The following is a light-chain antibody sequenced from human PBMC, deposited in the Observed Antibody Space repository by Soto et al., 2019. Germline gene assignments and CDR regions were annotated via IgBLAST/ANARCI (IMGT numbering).Light chain of an antibody. J-gene: IGLJ2*01. CDR3: QSYDFSLSGNVI. CDR2: EVS. Sequence: QSVPTQPASVSGSPGQSITISCTGTSSDIGANNFVSWYQQYPGRAPKLIIYEVSNRPSGVPDRFSGSKSGTSASLTIAGLQAEDEAVYYCQSYDFSLSGNVIFGGGTKLTVL. CDR1: SSDIGANNF. V-gene: IGLV2-14*01.